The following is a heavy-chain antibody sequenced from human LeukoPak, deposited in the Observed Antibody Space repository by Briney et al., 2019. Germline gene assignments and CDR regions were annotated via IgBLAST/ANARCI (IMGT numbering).Heavy chain of an antibody. J-gene: IGHJ4*02. CDR1: GHTFTNFW. CDR2: IYPSDSDT. D-gene: IGHD5-24*01. Sequence: GESLKISCQASGHTFTNFWIGWVRQMPGKGLEWMGIIYPSDSDTRYSPSFQGQVTISADKSISTAYLQWSSLKASDSVIYYCARAAERTLDYWGQGTLVTVSS. CDR3: ARAAERTLDY. V-gene: IGHV5-51*01.